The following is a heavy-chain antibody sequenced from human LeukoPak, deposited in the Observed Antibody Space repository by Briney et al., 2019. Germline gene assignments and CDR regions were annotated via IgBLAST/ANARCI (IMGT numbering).Heavy chain of an antibody. CDR3: AKDGNWARFEN. Sequence: GGSLRLSCAASGFAFSNYGMNWVRQAPGKGLEWASGITGSGGTTYYADSVKGRFTISRDNSKNTLYLQMNSPRAEDTAAYYCAKDGNWARFENWGQGTLVTVSS. CDR1: GFAFSNYG. CDR2: ITGSGGTT. V-gene: IGHV3-23*01. D-gene: IGHD7-27*01. J-gene: IGHJ4*02.